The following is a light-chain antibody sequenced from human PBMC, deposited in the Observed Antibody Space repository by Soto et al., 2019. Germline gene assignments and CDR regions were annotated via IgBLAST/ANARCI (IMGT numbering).Light chain of an antibody. CDR2: SAS. J-gene: IGKJ4*01. Sequence: DIQMTQSPSAMSASVGDRVTINCRASQGIKYYLALFQQKPGKVPKRLIYSASSLQSGVPSRFSGSGSGTKFTLTISGLQPEDSATYYCLQHNSYPLTFGGGTKVEIK. V-gene: IGKV1-17*03. CDR1: QGIKYY. CDR3: LQHNSYPLT.